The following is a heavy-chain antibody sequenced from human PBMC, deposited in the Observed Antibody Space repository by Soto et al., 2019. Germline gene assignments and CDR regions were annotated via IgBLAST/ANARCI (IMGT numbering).Heavy chain of an antibody. J-gene: IGHJ6*02. CDR3: AKADGMDV. Sequence: QVQLVESGGGVVQPGRSLRLSCAASGFTFSSYGMHWVRQAPGKGLEWVAVISYDGSNKYYADSVKGRITISRDNSKNTLYLQMNSLRAEDRAVYYCAKADGMDVWGQGTTVTVSS. CDR1: GFTFSSYG. CDR2: ISYDGSNK. V-gene: IGHV3-30*18.